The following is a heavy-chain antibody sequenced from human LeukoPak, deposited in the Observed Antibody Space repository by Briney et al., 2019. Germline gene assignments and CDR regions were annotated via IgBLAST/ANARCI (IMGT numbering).Heavy chain of an antibody. Sequence: GASVKVSCKTSGYTFTGYYIHWVRQAPGQGLEWMGWINPNSGDTKYAQKFQGRVTMTRDTSISTAYMELSRLRSDDTAVYYCARAVLGIFREVSPYDYWGQGTLVTVSS. CDR3: ARAVLGIFREVSPYDY. CDR2: INPNSGDT. CDR1: GYTFTGYY. J-gene: IGHJ4*02. D-gene: IGHD2-8*02. V-gene: IGHV1-2*02.